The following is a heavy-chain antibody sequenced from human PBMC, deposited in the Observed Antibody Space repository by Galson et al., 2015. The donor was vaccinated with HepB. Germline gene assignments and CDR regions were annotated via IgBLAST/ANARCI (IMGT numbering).Heavy chain of an antibody. V-gene: IGHV3-30-3*01. J-gene: IGHJ4*02. CDR2: ILYDGSNK. Sequence: SLRLSCAGSGFSFSRYEMHWVRQAPGKELEWVASILYDGSNKYYADSVKGRFTISRDNSKNTLYLQMNSLTDEDTAVYFCAREWYSSYDYWGQGTLVTVSS. CDR1: GFSFSRYE. CDR3: AREWYSSYDY. D-gene: IGHD6-13*01.